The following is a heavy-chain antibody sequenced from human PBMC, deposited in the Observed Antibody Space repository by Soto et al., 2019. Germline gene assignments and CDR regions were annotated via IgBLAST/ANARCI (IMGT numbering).Heavy chain of an antibody. CDR3: ARHGEQLVPYYYYGMDV. V-gene: IGHV1-18*01. CDR2: ISAYNGNT. J-gene: IGHJ6*02. CDR1: GYTFTSYG. Sequence: ASVKVSCKASGYTFTSYGMSWVRQAPGQGLEWMGWISAYNGNTNYAQKLQGRVTMTTDTSTSTAYMELRSLRSDDTAVYYCARHGEQLVPYYYYGMDVWGQGTTVTVSS. D-gene: IGHD6-6*01.